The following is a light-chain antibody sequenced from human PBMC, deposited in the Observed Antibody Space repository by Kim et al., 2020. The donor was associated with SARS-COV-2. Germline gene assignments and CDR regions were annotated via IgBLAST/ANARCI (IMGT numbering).Light chain of an antibody. CDR3: QQYNNDPHT. V-gene: IGKV3D-15*02. Sequence: ASVGARVTFPCRASQSVRTNLAWYQQKPGQVPRLLIYGASTMATGIPARFSGSGSGTEFTLTISSLQPEDVAAYYCQQYNNDPHTFGQGTKLEI. CDR2: GAS. J-gene: IGKJ2*01. CDR1: QSVRTN.